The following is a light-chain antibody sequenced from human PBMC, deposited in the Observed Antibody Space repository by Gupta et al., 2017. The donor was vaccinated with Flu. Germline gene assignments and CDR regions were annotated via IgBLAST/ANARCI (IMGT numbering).Light chain of an antibody. CDR2: GDS. J-gene: IGLJ2*01. V-gene: IGLV1-40*01. Sequence: VTISCTGSDSNRGGGYDVHGYQRMPGKAPKLVIFGDSNRPSGVPERFSGSRSGTAASVAITGLQAEDEGVYYCQSYDSSIDDPLFGGGTKVTVL. CDR1: DSNRGGGYD. CDR3: QSYDSSIDDPL.